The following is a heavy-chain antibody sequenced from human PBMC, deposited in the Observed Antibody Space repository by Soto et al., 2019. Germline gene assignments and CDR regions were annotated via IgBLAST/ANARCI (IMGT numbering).Heavy chain of an antibody. CDR3: ARGLEYFQH. J-gene: IGHJ1*01. CDR2: ITHSGSS. Sequence: SETLSLTCDVFNGSSSGYYWSWIRQPPGKGLEWIAEITHSGSSNYNPSLKSRVTMSLDRSKNRFSLKLTSVTAADTAVYYCARGLEYFQHWGQGTLVTVSS. CDR1: NGSSSGYY. V-gene: IGHV4-34*01.